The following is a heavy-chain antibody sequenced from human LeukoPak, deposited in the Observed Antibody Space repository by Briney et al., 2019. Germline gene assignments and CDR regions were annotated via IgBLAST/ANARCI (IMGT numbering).Heavy chain of an antibody. J-gene: IGHJ4*02. CDR3: ARPEYSSSSGVDY. D-gene: IGHD6-6*01. V-gene: IGHV5-51*01. CDR1: GYSFTSYW. CDR2: IYPGDSDT. Sequence: AGESLKISCKGSGYSFTSYWIGWVRQMPGKGLEWMGIIYPGDSDTRYSPSFQGQVTISADKSISTAYLQWSSLKASDTAMYHCARPEYSSSSGVDYWGQGTLVTVSS.